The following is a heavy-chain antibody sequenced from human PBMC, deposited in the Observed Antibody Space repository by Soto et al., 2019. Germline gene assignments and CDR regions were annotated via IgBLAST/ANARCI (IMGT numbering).Heavy chain of an antibody. D-gene: IGHD5-18*01. V-gene: IGHV3-48*01. Sequence: GSLRLSCAASGFTFSGYRMNWVRQAPGKGLEWVSYISSTTIYYADSVKGRFTISRDNAKNSLYLQMNSLRAEDTAVYYCARGGYSLNWFDPWGQGTLVTVSS. J-gene: IGHJ5*02. CDR3: ARGGYSLNWFDP. CDR1: GFTFSGYR. CDR2: ISSTTI.